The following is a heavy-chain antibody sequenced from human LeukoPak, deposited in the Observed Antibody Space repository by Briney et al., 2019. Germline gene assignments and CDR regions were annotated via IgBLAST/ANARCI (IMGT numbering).Heavy chain of an antibody. D-gene: IGHD2-15*01. CDR3: AREAPGIVVGGDEDAFDI. Sequence: ASVKVSCKASGYTFTGYYMHWVRQAPGQGLEWMGWTNPNSGGTNYAQKFQGRVTMTRDTSISTAYMELSRLRSDDTAVYYCAREAPGIVVGGDEDAFDIWGQGTMVTVSS. J-gene: IGHJ3*02. CDR1: GYTFTGYY. CDR2: TNPNSGGT. V-gene: IGHV1-2*02.